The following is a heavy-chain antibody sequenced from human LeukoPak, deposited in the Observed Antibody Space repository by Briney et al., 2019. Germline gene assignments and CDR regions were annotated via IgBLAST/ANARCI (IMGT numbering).Heavy chain of an antibody. J-gene: IGHJ1*01. CDR2: IYYSGST. Sequence: SQTLSLTCTVSGGSISSGDYYWSWIRQPPGKGLEWIGYIYYSGSTYYNPSLKSRVTISVDTSKNQFSLKLSSVTAADTAVYYCARGGRTLYYGAREYFQHWGQGTLVTDSS. V-gene: IGHV4-30-4*01. D-gene: IGHD3-22*01. CDR1: GGSISSGDYY. CDR3: ARGGRTLYYGAREYFQH.